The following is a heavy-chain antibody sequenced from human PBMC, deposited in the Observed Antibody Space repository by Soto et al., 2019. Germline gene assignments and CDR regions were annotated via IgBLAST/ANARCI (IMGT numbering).Heavy chain of an antibody. Sequence: EVQLVESGGGLVQPGGSLRLSCAASGFTFSSYSMNWVRQAPGKGLEWVSYISSSSSTIYYADSVKGRFTISRDNAKNSPYLQMNSLRAEDTAVYYCARDSNSDYANYWGQGTLVTVSS. V-gene: IGHV3-48*01. CDR3: ARDSNSDYANY. CDR1: GFTFSSYS. D-gene: IGHD4-4*01. J-gene: IGHJ4*02. CDR2: ISSSSSTI.